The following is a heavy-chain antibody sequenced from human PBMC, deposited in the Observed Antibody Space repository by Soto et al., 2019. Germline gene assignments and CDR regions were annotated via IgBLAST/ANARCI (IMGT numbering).Heavy chain of an antibody. J-gene: IGHJ4*02. D-gene: IGHD3-10*01. V-gene: IGHV4-59*01. Sequence: PSETLSLTSTVSGDSMRGFYWSWIRQTPGKGLEWIGYINYVGRTSYYSPSLQSRVTISLDSSKNQFSLILSSVTAADTAVYFCARFRRNYFDYWGQGTQVTVSS. CDR3: ARFRRNYFDY. CDR1: GDSMRGFY. CDR2: INYVGRTS.